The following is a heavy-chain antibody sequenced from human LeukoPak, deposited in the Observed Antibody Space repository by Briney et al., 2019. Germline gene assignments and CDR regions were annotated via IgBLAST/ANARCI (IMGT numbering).Heavy chain of an antibody. Sequence: GGSLRLSCVVSGFTFNRCWMNWVRQAPGKGLEWVANIRQDGDTKYYVDSVKGRFTISRDNAVNSLYLQMNSLRAEDTAIYYCARSLPYGTTWYGRSDFWGQGTLVTVSS. CDR1: GFTFNRCW. V-gene: IGHV3-7*03. CDR2: IRQDGDTK. J-gene: IGHJ4*02. D-gene: IGHD6-13*01. CDR3: ARSLPYGTTWYGRSDF.